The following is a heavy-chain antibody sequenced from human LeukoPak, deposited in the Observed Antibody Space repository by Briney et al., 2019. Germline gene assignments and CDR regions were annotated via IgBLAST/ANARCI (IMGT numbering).Heavy chain of an antibody. D-gene: IGHD1-7*01. Sequence: SVKVSCKASGGTFSSYTVSWVRQAPGQGLEWMGRIIPILGIANYAQKFQGRVTITADKSTSTAYMELSSLRSEDTAVYYCARGWNYAFRFDYWGQGTLVTVSS. CDR1: GGTFSSYT. J-gene: IGHJ4*02. CDR3: ARGWNYAFRFDY. CDR2: IIPILGIA. V-gene: IGHV1-69*02.